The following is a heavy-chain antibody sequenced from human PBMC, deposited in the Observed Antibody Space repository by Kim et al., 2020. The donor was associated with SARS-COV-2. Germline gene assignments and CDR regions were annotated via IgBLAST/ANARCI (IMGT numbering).Heavy chain of an antibody. D-gene: IGHD2-2*01. CDR2: ISYDGSNK. Sequence: GGSLRLSCAASGFTFSSYAMHWVRQAPGKGLEWVAVISYDGSNKYYADSVKGRFTISRDNSKNTLYLQMNSLRAEDTAVYYCARDGWVVPAARPYYYYGMDVWGQGTTVTVSS. J-gene: IGHJ6*02. CDR1: GFTFSSYA. V-gene: IGHV3-30-3*01. CDR3: ARDGWVVPAARPYYYYGMDV.